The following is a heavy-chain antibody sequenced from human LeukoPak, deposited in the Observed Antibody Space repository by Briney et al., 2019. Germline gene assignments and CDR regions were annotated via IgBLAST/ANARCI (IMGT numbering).Heavy chain of an antibody. Sequence: GASVTVSCKASGYTFTGYYLHWVRQAPGQGLEWMGWIYPKTGGTSYAQKFQGRVTMTRDTSISTAYMELIGLRSDDTAVYYCSSGSGPYYFDCWGQGTLVTVSS. CDR1: GYTFTGYY. CDR2: IYPKTGGT. V-gene: IGHV1-2*02. J-gene: IGHJ4*02. CDR3: SSGSGPYYFDC. D-gene: IGHD3-10*01.